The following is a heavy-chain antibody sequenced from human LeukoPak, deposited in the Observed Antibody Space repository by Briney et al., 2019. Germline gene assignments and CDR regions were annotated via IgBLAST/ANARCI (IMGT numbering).Heavy chain of an antibody. V-gene: IGHV1-18*01. CDR3: ARDYDSSSLYGSFTVVDYYFDY. D-gene: IGHD6-13*01. CDR2: ISAYNGNT. Sequence: ASVKVSCKASGYTFTSYGISWVRQAPGQGLEWMGWISAYNGNTNYAQKLQGRVTMTTDTSTSTAYMERRSLRSDDTAVYYCARDYDSSSLYGSFTVVDYYFDYWGQGTLVTVSS. J-gene: IGHJ4*02. CDR1: GYTFTSYG.